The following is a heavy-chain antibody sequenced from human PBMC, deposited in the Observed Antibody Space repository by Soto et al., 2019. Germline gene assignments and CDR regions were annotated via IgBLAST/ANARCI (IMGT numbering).Heavy chain of an antibody. CDR3: ARDRIAADGTEVAFDF. Sequence: QVQLQESGPGLVKPSETLSLTCTVSGGSISTYFWNWLRQPPGKGLEWIAYISDSGRVSYNPSLKNRVTLSLDSSKNRFSLRLNSVTAADTAVYYCARDRIAADGTEVAFDFLGQGTMVTVSS. CDR1: GGSISTYF. CDR2: ISDSGRV. D-gene: IGHD6-13*01. V-gene: IGHV4-59*01. J-gene: IGHJ3*01.